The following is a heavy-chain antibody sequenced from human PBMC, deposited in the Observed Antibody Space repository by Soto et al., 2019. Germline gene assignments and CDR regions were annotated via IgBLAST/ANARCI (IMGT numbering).Heavy chain of an antibody. CDR3: ARTRDSGSYYVFGDFDS. V-gene: IGHV1-18*04. J-gene: IGHJ4*02. CDR1: GYSFSSYG. CDR2: ISAYNGNT. D-gene: IGHD1-26*01. Sequence: GXSVKVSCNASGYSFSSYGIIWVRQAPGQGLEWMGWISAYNGNTNYAQKLQGRVTMTTDTSTSTAYMELRSLRSDDTAVYYCARTRDSGSYYVFGDFDSWGQRTLVTVSS.